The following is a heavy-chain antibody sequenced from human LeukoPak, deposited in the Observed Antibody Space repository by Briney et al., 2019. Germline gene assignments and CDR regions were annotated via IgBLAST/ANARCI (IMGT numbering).Heavy chain of an antibody. V-gene: IGHV3-21*01. J-gene: IGHJ4*02. D-gene: IGHD5-24*01. CDR3: ARVGEKAFHLWPEIDY. CDR2: ISTSSSYI. CDR1: GFTFSSYS. Sequence: GGSLRLPCAASGFTFSSYSMNWVRQAPGKGLEWVSSISTSSSYIYYADSVKGRFTISRDNAKNSLYLQMSSLRAEDTAVYYCARVGEKAFHLWPEIDYWGQGTLVTVS.